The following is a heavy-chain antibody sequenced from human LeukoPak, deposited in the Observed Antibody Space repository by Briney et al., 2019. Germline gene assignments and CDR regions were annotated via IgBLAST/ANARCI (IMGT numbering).Heavy chain of an antibody. J-gene: IGHJ5*02. CDR2: INHSGST. CDR1: GGSFSGYY. Sequence: PSETLSLTCAVYGGSFSGYYWSWIRQPPGKGLEWIGEINHSGSTNYNPSLKSRVTISVDTSKNQFSLKLSSVTAADTAVYYCARLRRDGSGSYYRVNWFDPWGQGTLVTVSS. CDR3: ARLRRDGSGSYYRVNWFDP. V-gene: IGHV4-34*01. D-gene: IGHD3-10*01.